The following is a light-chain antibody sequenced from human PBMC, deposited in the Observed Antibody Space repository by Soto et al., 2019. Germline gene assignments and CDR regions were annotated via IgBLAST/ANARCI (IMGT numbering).Light chain of an antibody. Sequence: DIQLTQSPSFLSASVGDRVTITCRASQATRSYLAWYQQKPGKAPKLLIYAASTLQSGVPSRFSGSGSGTEFTLTISSLQPEDFAIYYCQQRSNWPITFGQGTRLEIK. V-gene: IGKV1-9*01. CDR1: QATRSY. CDR3: QQRSNWPIT. J-gene: IGKJ5*01. CDR2: AAS.